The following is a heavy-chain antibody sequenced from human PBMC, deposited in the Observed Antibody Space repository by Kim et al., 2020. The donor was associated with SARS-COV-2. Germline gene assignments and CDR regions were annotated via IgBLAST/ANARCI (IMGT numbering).Heavy chain of an antibody. Sequence: GGSLRLSCAASGFTFSSYGMHWVRQAPGKGLEWVALISYDGSNKYYADSVKGRFTISRDNSKNTLYLQMNSLRAEDTAVYYCAKSSAVAQDGFDPWGQGT. CDR3: AKSSAVAQDGFDP. CDR2: ISYDGSNK. V-gene: IGHV3-30*18. D-gene: IGHD6-19*01. CDR1: GFTFSSYG. J-gene: IGHJ5*02.